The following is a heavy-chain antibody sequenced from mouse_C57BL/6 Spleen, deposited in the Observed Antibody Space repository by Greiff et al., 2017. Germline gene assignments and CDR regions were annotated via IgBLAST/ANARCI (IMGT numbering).Heavy chain of an antibody. D-gene: IGHD1-1*01. CDR1: GYTFTSYW. J-gene: IGHJ1*03. CDR2: IHPNSGST. Sequence: QVQLQQPGAELVKPGASVKLSCKASGYTFTSYWMHWVKQRPGQGLEWIGMIHPNSGSTNYNEKFKSKATLTVDKSSSTAYMQLSSLTSEDSAVYYCGRGVLITTVVAHWYFDVWGTGTTVTVSS. V-gene: IGHV1-64*01. CDR3: GRGVLITTVVAHWYFDV.